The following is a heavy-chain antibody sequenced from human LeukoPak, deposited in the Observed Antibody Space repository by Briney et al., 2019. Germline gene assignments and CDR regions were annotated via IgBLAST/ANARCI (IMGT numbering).Heavy chain of an antibody. CDR2: INHTGNT. CDR3: ARGPASGSYLAWFDS. V-gene: IGHV4-34*01. CDR1: GGSFSGYY. D-gene: IGHD1-26*01. J-gene: IGHJ5*01. Sequence: SETLSLTCAVYGGSFSGYYWNWIRQPPGKGLEWIGEINHTGNTLYNPSLKSRVTISGDMSNNRFSLKLTSVTAADTGVYYCARGPASGSYLAWFDSWGQGILVSVSS.